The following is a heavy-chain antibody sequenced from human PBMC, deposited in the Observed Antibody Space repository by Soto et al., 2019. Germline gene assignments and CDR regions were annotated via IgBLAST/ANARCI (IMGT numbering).Heavy chain of an antibody. CDR3: AVLRVAATYTWWFDP. CDR1: GVSISSYY. J-gene: IGHJ5*02. D-gene: IGHD3-16*01. CDR2: IYYSGST. Sequence: SETLSLTCTASGVSISSYYWTWIRQPPGKGLEWIGYIYYSGSTNYSPSLKSRVTKSVDASRNQFSLKLSSVTAADTAVYYCAVLRVAATYTWWFDPWGQGTLVTVSS. V-gene: IGHV4-59*08.